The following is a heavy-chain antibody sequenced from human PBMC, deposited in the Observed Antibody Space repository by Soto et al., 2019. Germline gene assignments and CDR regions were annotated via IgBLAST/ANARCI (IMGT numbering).Heavy chain of an antibody. CDR3: ARYHNFWSGYYADY. J-gene: IGHJ4*02. CDR2: ITYSGDT. Sequence: SETLSLTCSVSGDSLSSGGYYWIWIRQPPGKGLEWIGCITYSGDTHYNPSLRSRVFISGDTSKNHFSLKVNSVTAADTAVYYCARYHNFWSGYYADYWGQGTLVTVLL. CDR1: GDSLSSGGYY. V-gene: IGHV4-61*03. D-gene: IGHD3-3*01.